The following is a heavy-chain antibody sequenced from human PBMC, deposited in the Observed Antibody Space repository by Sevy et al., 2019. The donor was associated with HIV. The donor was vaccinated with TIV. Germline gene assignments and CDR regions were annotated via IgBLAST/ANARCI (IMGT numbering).Heavy chain of an antibody. D-gene: IGHD2-2*01. CDR1: GFTFSSYA. CDR3: AKTVNSGGGVVPAANYYYYGMDV. Sequence: GGSLRLSCAASGFTFSSYAMSWVRQAPGKGLEWVSAIDGNGRSTHYADSVKGRFTISRDNSKNTLYLQMNSLRAEDTAVYYGAKTVNSGGGVVPAANYYYYGMDVWGQGTTVTVSS. J-gene: IGHJ6*02. V-gene: IGHV3-23*01. CDR2: IDGNGRST.